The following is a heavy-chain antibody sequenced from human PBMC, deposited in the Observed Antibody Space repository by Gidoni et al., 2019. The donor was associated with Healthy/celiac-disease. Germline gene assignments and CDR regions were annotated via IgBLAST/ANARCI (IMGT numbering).Heavy chain of an antibody. V-gene: IGHV2-26*01. Sequence: HVTLKESGPVLVKPTETLTLTCTVPGFPLSNARMGVSWIRQPPGKALEWLAHIFSNDEKSYSTSLKSRLTISKDTSKSQVVLTMTNMDPVDTATYYCARTGGLRYYYYYGMDVWGQGTTVTVSS. CDR2: IFSNDEK. CDR1: GFPLSNARMG. J-gene: IGHJ6*02. D-gene: IGHD4-17*01. CDR3: ARTGGLRYYYYYGMDV.